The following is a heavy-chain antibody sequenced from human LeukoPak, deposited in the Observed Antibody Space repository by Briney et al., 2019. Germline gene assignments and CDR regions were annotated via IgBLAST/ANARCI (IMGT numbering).Heavy chain of an antibody. V-gene: IGHV4-39*01. CDR3: VGRGQLFWMWFDS. CDR1: GGSISNHNY. J-gene: IGHJ5*01. CDR2: IYYLGGT. Sequence: SETLSLTCDVSGGSISNHNYWGWIRQSPGKGLEWIGSIYYLGGTYYSPSLKSRVTVSVDRSANQVSLWLSSVTAADTALYYCVGRGQLFWMWFDSWGQGTLVTVSS. D-gene: IGHD3-3*01.